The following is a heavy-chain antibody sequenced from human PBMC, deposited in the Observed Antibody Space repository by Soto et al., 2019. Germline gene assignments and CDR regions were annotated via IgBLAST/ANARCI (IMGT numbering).Heavy chain of an antibody. Sequence: SETLSLTCTVSGGSISSYYWSWIRQPPGKGLEWIGYIYYSGSTNYNPSLKSRVTISVDTSKNQFSLKLSSVTAADTAVYYCARGGLRGYSYGSYFDYWGQGTPVTVSS. CDR2: IYYSGST. D-gene: IGHD5-18*01. V-gene: IGHV4-59*01. J-gene: IGHJ4*02. CDR3: ARGGLRGYSYGSYFDY. CDR1: GGSISSYY.